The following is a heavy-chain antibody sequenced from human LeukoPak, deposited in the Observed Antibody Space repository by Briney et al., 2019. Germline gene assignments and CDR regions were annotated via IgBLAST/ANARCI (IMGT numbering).Heavy chain of an antibody. J-gene: IGHJ4*02. V-gene: IGHV4-34*01. CDR3: ARGPLVRGYADKSIFDY. Sequence: SETLSLTCTVSGGSISSYYWSWIRQPPGKGLEWIGEINHSGSTNYNPSLKSRVTISVDTSKNQFSLKLSSVTAADTAVYYCARGPLVRGYADKSIFDYWGQGTLVTVSS. D-gene: IGHD5-12*01. CDR2: INHSGST. CDR1: GGSISSYY.